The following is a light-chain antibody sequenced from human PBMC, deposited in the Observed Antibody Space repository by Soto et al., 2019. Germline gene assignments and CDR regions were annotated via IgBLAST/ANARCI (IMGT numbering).Light chain of an antibody. J-gene: IGLJ1*01. CDR3: SSYTSSSNLHV. CDR2: EVS. V-gene: IGLV2-14*01. CDR1: SSHVGGYNY. Sequence: ALTPPASVTWSPGQAIAISCTGTSSHVGGYNYVSWYQQHPGKAPKLMIYEVSNRPSGVSNRFSGSKSGNTASLTISGLQAEDEADYYCSSYTSSSNLHVFGSGTKFTVL.